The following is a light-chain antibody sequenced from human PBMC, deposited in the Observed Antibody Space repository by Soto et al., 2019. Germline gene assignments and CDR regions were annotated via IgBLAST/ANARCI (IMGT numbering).Light chain of an antibody. V-gene: IGLV1-40*01. Sequence: QAVVTQPPSVSGAPGQRVTISCTGSSSNIGAGFDVHWYQQLPGTAPQLLIYGYNNRPSGVPERFSGSRSATSASLAITGLQAEDEADYYCQVWDISSDHHVFGTGTKLTVL. J-gene: IGLJ1*01. CDR3: QVWDISSDHHV. CDR2: GYN. CDR1: SSNIGAGFD.